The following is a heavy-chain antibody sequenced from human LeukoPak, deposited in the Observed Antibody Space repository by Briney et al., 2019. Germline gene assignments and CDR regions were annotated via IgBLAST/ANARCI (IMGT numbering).Heavy chain of an antibody. Sequence: GGSLRLSCAASGFTFDDYGMNWVRHAPGKGLEWVAFIRYDGSNKYYADSVQGRFTISRDNSKNTMYLQKNSLRGEDTAVYYCEGVAAAAIYWGQGTLVTVSS. CDR1: GFTFDDYG. J-gene: IGHJ4*02. CDR3: EGVAAAAIY. D-gene: IGHD6-25*01. V-gene: IGHV3-30*02. CDR2: IRYDGSNK.